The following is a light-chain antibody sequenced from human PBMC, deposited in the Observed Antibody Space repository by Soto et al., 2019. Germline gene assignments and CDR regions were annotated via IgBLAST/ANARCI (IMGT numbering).Light chain of an antibody. CDR3: QQYGSSPPYT. CDR1: QSVSGSS. V-gene: IGKV3-20*01. J-gene: IGKJ2*01. Sequence: EIVLTQSPGTLSLSPGERATLSCRASQSVSGSSLAWYQQKSGQAPRLLIYAASSRATGVPDRFSGSGSGTDFSLTISRLETDDFAVYYCQQYGSSPPYTFGQWTNLEIK. CDR2: AAS.